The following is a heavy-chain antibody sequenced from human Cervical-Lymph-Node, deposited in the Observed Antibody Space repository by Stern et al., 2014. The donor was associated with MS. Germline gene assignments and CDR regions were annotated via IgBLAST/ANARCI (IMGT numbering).Heavy chain of an antibody. D-gene: IGHD1-26*01. J-gene: IGHJ4*02. V-gene: IGHV3-11*01. CDR3: ARSSPGTYGRHFDS. Sequence: VQLVESGGGLVRPGGSLRLSCSASGFSFGDYYMSWIRQAPGKGLDCISYISDNDTTRYYVDSVKGRFTISRDNAKNSLYLQMDSLRVDDTAVYYCARSSPGTYGRHFDSWGRGTLVTVSS. CDR1: GFSFGDYY. CDR2: ISDNDTTR.